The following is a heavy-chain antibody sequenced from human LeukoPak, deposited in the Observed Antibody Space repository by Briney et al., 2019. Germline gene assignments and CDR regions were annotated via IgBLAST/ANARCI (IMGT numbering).Heavy chain of an antibody. CDR3: ARGVAAAGTSDY. J-gene: IGHJ4*02. V-gene: IGHV1-2*02. CDR1: GYTFTGYY. CDR2: INPNTGDT. D-gene: IGHD6-13*01. Sequence: ASVKVSCKASGYTFTGYYMHWVRQAPGQGLEWMGRINPNTGDTNFAQNFQGRVNMTRDTSITTAYMELSRLRSDDTAVYYCARGVAAAGTSDYWGQGTLVTVSS.